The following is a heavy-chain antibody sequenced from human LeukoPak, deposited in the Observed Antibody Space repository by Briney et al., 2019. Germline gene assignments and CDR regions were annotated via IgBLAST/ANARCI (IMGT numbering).Heavy chain of an antibody. CDR2: IYYSGST. CDR3: ARHRGALFGPKDV. V-gene: IGHV4-39*01. J-gene: IGHJ6*02. Sequence: PSETLSLTCTVSGGSISSSSYYWGWIRQPPGKGLEWIGSIYYSGSTYYNPSLKSRVTISVDTSKNQFSLKLSSVPAADTALYYCARHRGALFGPKDVWGQGTTVTVSS. D-gene: IGHD3-3*01. CDR1: GGSISSSSYY.